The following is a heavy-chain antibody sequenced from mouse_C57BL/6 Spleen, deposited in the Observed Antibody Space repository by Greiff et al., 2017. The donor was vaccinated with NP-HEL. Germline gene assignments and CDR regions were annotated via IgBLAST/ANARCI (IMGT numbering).Heavy chain of an antibody. J-gene: IGHJ3*01. CDR2: IDPSDSYT. Sequence: QVQLQQPGAELVKPGASVKLSCKASGYTFTSYWMQWVKQRPGQGLEWIGEIDPSDSYTNYNQKFKGKATLTVDTSSSTAYMQLSSLTSEDSAVYYCARTYYSNYAAFAYWGQGTLVTVSA. CDR3: ARTYYSNYAAFAY. CDR1: GYTFTSYW. V-gene: IGHV1-50*01. D-gene: IGHD2-5*01.